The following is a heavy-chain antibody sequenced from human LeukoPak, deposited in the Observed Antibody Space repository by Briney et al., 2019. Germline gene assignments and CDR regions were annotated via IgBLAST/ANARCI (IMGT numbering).Heavy chain of an antibody. V-gene: IGHV4-4*07. J-gene: IGHJ2*01. CDR2: IYNSGTT. CDR1: GGSFSSYY. CDR3: ARDRLGATGHWRIDV. D-gene: IGHD1-26*01. Sequence: SETLSLTCTVSGGSFSSYYWTWIRQPAGKGLEWIGRIYNSGTTNYSPSLESRVTMSLDTSKNRFSLCLSSVTAADTAVYYCARDRLGATGHWRIDVWGRGTLVSVSS.